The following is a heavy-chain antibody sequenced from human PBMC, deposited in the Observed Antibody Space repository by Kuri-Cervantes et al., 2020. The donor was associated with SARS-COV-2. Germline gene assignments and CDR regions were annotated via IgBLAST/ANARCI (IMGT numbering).Heavy chain of an antibody. D-gene: IGHD3-3*01. CDR2: IRYDGSNK. CDR3: ARDYDFRFDY. CDR1: GFTFSSYG. J-gene: IGHJ4*02. Sequence: GESLKISCAASGFTFSSYGMHWVRQAPGKGLEWVAFIRYDGSNKYYADSVKGRFTISRDNSKNTLYLQMNSLRAEDTAVYYCARDYDFRFDYWGQGTLVTVSS. V-gene: IGHV3-30*02.